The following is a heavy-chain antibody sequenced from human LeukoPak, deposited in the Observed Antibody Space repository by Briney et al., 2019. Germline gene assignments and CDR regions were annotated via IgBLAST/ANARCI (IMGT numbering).Heavy chain of an antibody. D-gene: IGHD3-10*01. J-gene: IGHJ4*02. CDR3: ANDDARGFGEPSPYDY. Sequence: GGSLRLSCVASGFAFRNYGMHWVRQAPGKGLEWVAVISYDGINTHYADSVKGRFTISKANSKNTLYLQLNTLRPEDTAVYYCANDDARGFGEPSPYDYWGQGTRVIVSS. V-gene: IGHV3-30*18. CDR1: GFAFRNYG. CDR2: ISYDGINT.